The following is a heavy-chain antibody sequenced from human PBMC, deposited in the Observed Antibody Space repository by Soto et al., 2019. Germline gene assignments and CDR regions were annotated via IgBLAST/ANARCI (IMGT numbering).Heavy chain of an antibody. D-gene: IGHD1-26*01. CDR3: AKDVVVGATTRLGDYYYYYGMDV. V-gene: IGHV3-30*18. CDR1: GFTFSSYG. CDR2: ISYDGSNK. J-gene: IGHJ6*02. Sequence: QVQLVESGGGVVQPGRSLRLSCAASGFTFSSYGMHWVRQAPGKGLEWVAVISYDGSNKYYADSVKGRFTISRDNSKNTLDLQMNSLRAEDTAVYYCAKDVVVGATTRLGDYYYYYGMDVWGQGTTVTVSS.